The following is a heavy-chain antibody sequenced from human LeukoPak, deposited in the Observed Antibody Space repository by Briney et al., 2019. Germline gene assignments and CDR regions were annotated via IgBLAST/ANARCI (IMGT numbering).Heavy chain of an antibody. Sequence: PSETLSLTCAVYGGSFSGYYWSWTRQPPGKGLEWIGEINHSGSTNYNPSLKSRVTISVDTSKNQFSLKLSSVTAADTAVYYCARDRRHYYDSSGYYSRNAFDIWGQGTMVTVSS. D-gene: IGHD3-22*01. CDR2: INHSGST. V-gene: IGHV4-34*01. J-gene: IGHJ3*02. CDR3: ARDRRHYYDSSGYYSRNAFDI. CDR1: GGSFSGYY.